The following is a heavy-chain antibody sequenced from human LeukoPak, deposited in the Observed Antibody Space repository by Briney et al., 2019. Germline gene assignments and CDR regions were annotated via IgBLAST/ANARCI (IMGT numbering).Heavy chain of an antibody. CDR2: IIPIFGTA. CDR1: GYTFTSYG. CDR3: ARAQWLEYYFDY. V-gene: IGHV1-69*05. Sequence: SVKVSCKASGYTFTSYGISWVRQAPGQGLEWMGGIIPIFGTANYAQKFQGRVTITTDESTSTAYMELSSLRSEDTAVYYCARAQWLEYYFDYWGQGTLVTVSS. D-gene: IGHD6-19*01. J-gene: IGHJ4*02.